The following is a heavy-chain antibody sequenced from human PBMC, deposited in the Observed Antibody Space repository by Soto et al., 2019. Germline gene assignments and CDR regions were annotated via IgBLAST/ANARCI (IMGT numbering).Heavy chain of an antibody. CDR1: GYTFSSYS. CDR3: ARDNGYYDF. CDR2: ISTTSGNT. J-gene: IGHJ4*02. D-gene: IGHD2-8*01. Sequence: QIQMVQSGAEVKQPGASVKISCKTSGYTFSSYSINWVRQAPGQGLEWMAWISTTSGNTHYAERVQGRVTVNLDKSARTAFMEMWGLTSDDTAVYFCARDNGYYDFWGQGTLVTVSS. V-gene: IGHV1-18*01.